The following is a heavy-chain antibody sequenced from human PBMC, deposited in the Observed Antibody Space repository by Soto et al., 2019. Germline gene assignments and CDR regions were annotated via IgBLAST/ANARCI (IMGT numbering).Heavy chain of an antibody. CDR2: ISGSGGST. Sequence: GGSLRLSCAASGFTFSSYAMSWVRQAPGKGLEWVSAISGSGGSTYYADSVKGRFTISRDNSKNTLYLQMNSLRAEDTAVYYCAKRGRTIKDIVVVVAANYFDYWGQGTLVTVSS. CDR3: AKRGRTIKDIVVVVAANYFDY. J-gene: IGHJ4*02. D-gene: IGHD2-15*01. CDR1: GFTFSSYA. V-gene: IGHV3-23*01.